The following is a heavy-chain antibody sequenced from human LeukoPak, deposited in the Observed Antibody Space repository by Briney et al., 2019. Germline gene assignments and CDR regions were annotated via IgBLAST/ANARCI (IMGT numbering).Heavy chain of an antibody. D-gene: IGHD3-22*01. CDR2: IYYSGST. CDR1: GGSISSYY. V-gene: IGHV4-59*01. CDR3: ARDHGPYYYDSSGYYHYNWFDP. J-gene: IGHJ5*02. Sequence: SETLSLTCTVSGGSISSYYWSWIRQPPGKGLEWIGYIYYSGSTNYNPSLKSRVTISVDTSKNQFSLKLSSVTAADTAVYYYARDHGPYYYDSSGYYHYNWFDPWGQGTLVTVSS.